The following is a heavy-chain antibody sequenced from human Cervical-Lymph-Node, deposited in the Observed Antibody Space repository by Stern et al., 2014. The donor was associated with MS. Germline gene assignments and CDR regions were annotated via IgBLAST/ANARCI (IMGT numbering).Heavy chain of an antibody. Sequence: QVQLVESGPGVVKPSGTLSLTCVVSGGSISRSKWRSWVRQPPGKGLEWMGGASPLGSTNYNPSLKSRVSISLDKSNNQVSLKMDSVTAADTAVYYCASGHDAFALWGQGTLVTVSS. CDR3: ASGHDAFAL. CDR2: ASPLGST. CDR1: GGSISRSKW. V-gene: IGHV4-4*02. J-gene: IGHJ3*01.